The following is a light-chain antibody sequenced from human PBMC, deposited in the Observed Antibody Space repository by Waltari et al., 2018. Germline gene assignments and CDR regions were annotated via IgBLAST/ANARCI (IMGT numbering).Light chain of an antibody. CDR3: QQYYRSRT. Sequence: DIVMTQSPDSLAVSLGERATINCKSSQSVLYNSNDKNYLAWYQQKPGQPPKLLIYWASTHESGVPSRISGSGSRAVSPLTSSILQAEDVAVYYCQQYYRSRTFGQGTKVEIK. V-gene: IGKV4-1*01. CDR1: QSVLYNSNDKNY. CDR2: WAS. J-gene: IGKJ1*01.